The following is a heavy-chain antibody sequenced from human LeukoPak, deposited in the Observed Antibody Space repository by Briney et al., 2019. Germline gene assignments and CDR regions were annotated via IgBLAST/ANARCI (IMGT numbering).Heavy chain of an antibody. D-gene: IGHD3-22*01. CDR3: ARDLVYYDSSGYYYGAFDI. Sequence: ASVKVSCKASGYTFTSYDINWVRQATGQGLEWMGWMNPNSGNTGYAQKFQGRVTITRNTSISTAYMELSSLRSEDTAVYYCARDLVYYDSSGYYYGAFDIWGQGTMVTVSS. CDR1: GYTFTSYD. V-gene: IGHV1-8*03. J-gene: IGHJ3*02. CDR2: MNPNSGNT.